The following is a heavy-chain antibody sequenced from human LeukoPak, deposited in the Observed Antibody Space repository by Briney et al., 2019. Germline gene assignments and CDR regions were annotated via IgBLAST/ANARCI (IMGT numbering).Heavy chain of an antibody. CDR2: INPNSGGT. J-gene: IGHJ5*02. Sequence: ASVKVSCKASGYTFTGYYMHWVRQAPGQGLEWMGWINPNSGGTNYAQKFRGRVTMTRDTSISTAYMELSRLRSDDTAVYYCARELPYSSSWPLADPWGQGTLVTVSS. D-gene: IGHD6-13*01. CDR1: GYTFTGYY. V-gene: IGHV1-2*02. CDR3: ARELPYSSSWPLADP.